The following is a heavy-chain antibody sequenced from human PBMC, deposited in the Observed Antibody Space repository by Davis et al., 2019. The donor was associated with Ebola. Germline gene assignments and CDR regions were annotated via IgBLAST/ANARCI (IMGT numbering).Heavy chain of an antibody. CDR2: ISSSSYYI. V-gene: IGHV3-21*01. CDR1: RFTFSDFY. Sequence: GVLKISCAASRFTFSDFYMTWLRQAPGKGLEWVSSISSSSYYIYYADSLKSRFTISRDNAKNSLYLQMNSLRAEDTAVYYCARGGYYDSSGYSHEAFDIWGQGTMVTVSS. D-gene: IGHD3-22*01. CDR3: ARGGYYDSSGYSHEAFDI. J-gene: IGHJ3*02.